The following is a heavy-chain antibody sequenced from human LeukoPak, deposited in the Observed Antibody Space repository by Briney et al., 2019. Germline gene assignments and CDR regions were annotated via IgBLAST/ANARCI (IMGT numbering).Heavy chain of an antibody. CDR3: ARHGARVVVVAAPNYYYYYMDV. Sequence: NPSQTLSLTCTVSGVSLNSGRDSWSWVRQSAGKGLEWIGRVSSTGSTNYNAALKSRVTISVDTSKNQFSLKLSSVTAADTAVYYCARHGARVVVVAAPNYYYYYMDVWGKGTTVTVSS. D-gene: IGHD2-15*01. J-gene: IGHJ6*03. CDR1: GVSLNSGRDS. CDR2: VSSTGST. V-gene: IGHV4-61*02.